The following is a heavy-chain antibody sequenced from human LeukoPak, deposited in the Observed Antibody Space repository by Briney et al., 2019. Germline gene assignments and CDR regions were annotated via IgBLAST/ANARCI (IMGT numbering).Heavy chain of an antibody. CDR1: GYTFTGYG. J-gene: IGHJ4*02. CDR2: ISAYNGNT. D-gene: IGHD6-19*01. Sequence: GASVKVSCKASGYTFTGYGISWVRQAPGQGLEWMGWISAYNGNTNYAQKLQGRVTMTTDTSTSTAYMELRSLRSDDTAVYYCARGLTRYSSGWYSLVYWGQGTLVTVSS. CDR3: ARGLTRYSSGWYSLVY. V-gene: IGHV1-18*01.